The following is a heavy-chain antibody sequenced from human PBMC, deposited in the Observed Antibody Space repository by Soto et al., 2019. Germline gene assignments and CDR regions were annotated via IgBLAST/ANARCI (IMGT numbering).Heavy chain of an antibody. CDR3: ARVGNLYYDILTGYYDY. J-gene: IGHJ4*02. Sequence: SVKVSCKPSVGTLSSYAIIWVLQATGKGLEWMGGIIPIFGTANYAQKFQGRVTITADESTSTAYMELSSLRSEDTAVYYCARVGNLYYDILTGYYDYWGQGTLVTVSS. CDR2: IIPIFGTA. V-gene: IGHV1-69*13. D-gene: IGHD3-9*01. CDR1: VGTLSSYA.